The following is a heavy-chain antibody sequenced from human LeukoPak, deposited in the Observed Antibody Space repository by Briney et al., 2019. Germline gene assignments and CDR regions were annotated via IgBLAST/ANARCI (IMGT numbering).Heavy chain of an antibody. J-gene: IGHJ4*02. Sequence: GGSLRLSCAASGFTFTNAWMSWVRQAPGKGLEWVGRIKTKTDGGTIEYAAPVKGRFTISRDDSKNTLYLQMNSLKTDDTAVYNCTTPNRFHPDNWGQGTLVTVSS. V-gene: IGHV3-15*01. CDR2: IKTKTDGGTI. CDR1: GFTFTNAW. CDR3: TTPNRFHPDN.